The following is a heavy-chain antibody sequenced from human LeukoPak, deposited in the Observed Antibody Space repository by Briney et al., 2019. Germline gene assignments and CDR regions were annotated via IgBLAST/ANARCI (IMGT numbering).Heavy chain of an antibody. Sequence: GGSLRLSCAASGFTFSSYGMHWVRQAPGKGLEWVSSISSSSSYIYYADSVKGRFTISRDNAKNSLYLQMNSLRAEDTAVYYCASEPPIAAAGLGMDVWGQGTTVTVSS. D-gene: IGHD6-13*01. CDR1: GFTFSSYG. V-gene: IGHV3-21*01. CDR3: ASEPPIAAAGLGMDV. J-gene: IGHJ6*02. CDR2: ISSSSSYI.